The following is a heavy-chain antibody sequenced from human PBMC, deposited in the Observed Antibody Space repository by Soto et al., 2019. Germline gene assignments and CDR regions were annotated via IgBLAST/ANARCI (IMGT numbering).Heavy chain of an antibody. J-gene: IGHJ5*02. V-gene: IGHV1-18*01. CDR1: GYTFTSYG. CDR3: ARDREYNWNYNWFDP. D-gene: IGHD1-7*01. Sequence: QVQLVQSGAEVKKPGASVKVSCKASGYTFTSYGISWVRQAPGQGLEWMGWISTYNGNTNYAQKLQGRVTMTTDTCSSTAYMELRSLRSDDTAVYYCARDREYNWNYNWFDPWGQGTLVTVSS. CDR2: ISTYNGNT.